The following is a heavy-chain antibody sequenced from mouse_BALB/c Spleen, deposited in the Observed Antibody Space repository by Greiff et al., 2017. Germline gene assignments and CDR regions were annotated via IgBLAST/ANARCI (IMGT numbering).Heavy chain of an antibody. CDR3: ARQRYDDAMDY. V-gene: IGHV5-9-3*01. Sequence: EVKVEESGGGLVKPGGSLKLSCAASGFTFSSYAMSWVRQTPEKRLEWVATISSGGSYTYYPDSVKGRFTISRDNAKNTLYLQMSSLRSEDTAMYYCARQRYDDAMDYWGQGTSVTVSA. CDR1: GFTFSSYA. CDR2: ISSGGSYT. J-gene: IGHJ4*01. D-gene: IGHD2-14*01.